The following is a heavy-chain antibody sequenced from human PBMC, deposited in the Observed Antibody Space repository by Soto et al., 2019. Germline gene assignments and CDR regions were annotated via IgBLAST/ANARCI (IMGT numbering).Heavy chain of an antibody. V-gene: IGHV4-4*07. CDR3: VGGQWLVGYFDY. J-gene: IGHJ4*02. CDR1: GGSISSYY. CDR2: IYTSGST. Sequence: PSETLSLTCTVAGGSISSYYWSLIRHPAGKGLEWIGRIYTSGSTNYNPSLKSRVTMSVDTSKNQVSLKLSSVTAADTAVYYCVGGQWLVGYFDYWGQGSLVTVSS. D-gene: IGHD6-19*01.